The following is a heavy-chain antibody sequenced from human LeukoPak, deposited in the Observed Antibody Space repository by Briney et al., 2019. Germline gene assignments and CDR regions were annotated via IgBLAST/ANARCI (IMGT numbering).Heavy chain of an antibody. CDR1: GFTFSDSY. D-gene: IGHD3-10*01. J-gene: IGHJ5*02. V-gene: IGHV3-11*04. CDR2: ISGSGHDI. CDR3: ATKRWMGSGSSWFDP. Sequence: GGSLRLSCAASGFTFSDSYMTWVRQAPGKGVEWVAYISGSGHDINYSDSVKGRFTISRDNAKNSLYLQMSSLRVEDTAVYYCATKRWMGSGSSWFDPWGQGTLVTVSS.